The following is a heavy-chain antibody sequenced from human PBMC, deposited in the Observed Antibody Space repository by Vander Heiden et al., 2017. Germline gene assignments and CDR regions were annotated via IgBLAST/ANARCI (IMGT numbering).Heavy chain of an antibody. CDR1: GGPFSSYA. J-gene: IGHJ6*02. D-gene: IGHD5-12*01. CDR2: IIPIFGTA. V-gene: IGHV1-69*01. CDR3: AREGVGYSGYDADYYYGMDV. Sequence: QVQLVQSGAEVKKPGSPVKVSCKASGGPFSSYAISWVRQAPGQGLEWMGGIIPIFGTANYAQKFQGRVTITADESTSTAYMELSSLRSEDTAVYYCAREGVGYSGYDADYYYGMDVWGQGTTDTVSS.